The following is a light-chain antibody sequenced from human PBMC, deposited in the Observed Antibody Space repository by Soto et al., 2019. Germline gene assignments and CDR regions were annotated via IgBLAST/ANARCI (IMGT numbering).Light chain of an antibody. CDR2: DVT. V-gene: IGLV2-14*01. CDR1: RSDVGGYNY. J-gene: IGLJ1*01. Sequence: QYALTQPASVSGYPGQSITISCTGTRSDVGGYNYVYLPQKHPGKAPKLMIYDVTNRPSGVSDSISGSKSDNTASLTISGLQAEDEAEYYCSAYTSSSTYVFGDGTKLTVL. CDR3: SAYTSSSTYV.